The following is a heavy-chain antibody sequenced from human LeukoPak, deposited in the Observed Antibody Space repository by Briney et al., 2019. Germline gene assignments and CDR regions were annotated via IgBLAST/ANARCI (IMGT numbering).Heavy chain of an antibody. CDR1: GFSFNTYA. Sequence: GGSLRLSCAASGFSFNTYAMSWVRQAPGKGLEWVSAISGSGGSTYYADSVKGRFTISRDNSKNTLYLQMNSLRAEDTAVYYCAKDPNYYDSSGYYYWGQGTLVTVSS. D-gene: IGHD3-22*01. V-gene: IGHV3-23*01. CDR2: ISGSGGST. CDR3: AKDPNYYDSSGYYY. J-gene: IGHJ4*02.